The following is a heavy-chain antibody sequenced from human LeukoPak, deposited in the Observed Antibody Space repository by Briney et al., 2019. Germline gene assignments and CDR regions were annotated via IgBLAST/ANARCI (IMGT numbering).Heavy chain of an antibody. CDR3: ARTPIYYYDNSGYYN. D-gene: IGHD3-22*01. V-gene: IGHV4-34*01. J-gene: IGHJ4*02. Sequence: SETLSLTCAVYGGSFSGYYWSWIRQPPGKGLEWIGEINHSGSTNYNPSLKSRVTISVDTSKNQFSLKLSSVTAADTAVYYCARTPIYYYDNSGYYNWGQGTLVTVSS. CDR2: INHSGST. CDR1: GGSFSGYY.